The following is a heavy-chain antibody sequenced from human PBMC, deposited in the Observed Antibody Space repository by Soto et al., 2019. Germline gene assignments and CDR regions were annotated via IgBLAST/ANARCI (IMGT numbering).Heavy chain of an antibody. V-gene: IGHV3-7*05. D-gene: IGHD3-3*01. CDR1: GFTFSNYW. CDR3: ARDRGNYDFWSGFSSALDI. Sequence: GGSLRLSCAASGFTFSNYWMTWVRQAPGKGLEWVANIKQAGSETYYVDSVRGRFTISRDNAKNSLYLQMNSLRAEDTAVYYCARDRGNYDFWSGFSSALDIWGQGTMVTVSS. CDR2: IKQAGSET. J-gene: IGHJ3*02.